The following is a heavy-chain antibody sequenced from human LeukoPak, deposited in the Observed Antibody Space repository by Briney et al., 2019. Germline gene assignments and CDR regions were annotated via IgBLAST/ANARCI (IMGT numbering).Heavy chain of an antibody. J-gene: IGHJ6*02. Sequence: ASVKVSCKASGYTFTGYYMHWVRQAPGQGLEWMGWINPNSGGTNYAQKFQGRVTVTRDTSISTAYMELSRLRSDDTAVYYCARSESCSGGSCYSPFYYYYYGMDVWGQGTTVTVSS. CDR2: INPNSGGT. D-gene: IGHD2-15*01. CDR3: ARSESCSGGSCYSPFYYYYYGMDV. V-gene: IGHV1-2*02. CDR1: GYTFTGYY.